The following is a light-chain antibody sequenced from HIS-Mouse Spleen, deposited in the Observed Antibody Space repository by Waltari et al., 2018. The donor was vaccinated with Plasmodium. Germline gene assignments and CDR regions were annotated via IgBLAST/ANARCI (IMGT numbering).Light chain of an antibody. CDR1: QSVSSN. Sequence: DIVMTQSPATLSVSPGERATLPCRASQSVSSNLAWYQQKPGQAPRLLIYGASTRATGIPARFSGSGSGTEFTLTISSLQYEDFAVYYCQQYNNWSFTFGPGTKVDIK. V-gene: IGKV3-15*01. CDR2: GAS. CDR3: QQYNNWSFT. J-gene: IGKJ3*01.